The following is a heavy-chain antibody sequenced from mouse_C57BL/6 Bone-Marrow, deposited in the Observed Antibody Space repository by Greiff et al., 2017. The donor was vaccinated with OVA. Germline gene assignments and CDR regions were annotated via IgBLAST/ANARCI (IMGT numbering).Heavy chain of an antibody. D-gene: IGHD1-1*02. CDR2: IDPENGDT. CDR1: GFNIKDDY. CDR3: TTWSFAY. J-gene: IGHJ3*01. V-gene: IGHV14-4*01. Sequence: VQLKESGAELVRPGASVKLSCTASGFNIKDDYMHWVKQRPEQGLEWIGWIDPENGDTEYASKFQGKATITADTSSNTASLQLSSLTSEDTAVYYCTTWSFAYWGQGTLVTVSA.